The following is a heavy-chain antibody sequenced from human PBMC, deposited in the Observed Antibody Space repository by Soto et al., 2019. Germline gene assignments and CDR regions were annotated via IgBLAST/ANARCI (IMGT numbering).Heavy chain of an antibody. D-gene: IGHD4-4*01. CDR1: GGSISSYY. CDR2: IYTSGST. Sequence: QVQLQESGPGLVKPSETLSLTCTVSGGSISSYYWSWIRQPAGKGLEWIGRIYTSGSTNYNPSLTSRVTMSVDTAKNQFSLQLSSVTAADTAVYYCARDSNYNHYYYYYGMDVWGQGTTVTVSS. J-gene: IGHJ6*02. CDR3: ARDSNYNHYYYYYGMDV. V-gene: IGHV4-4*07.